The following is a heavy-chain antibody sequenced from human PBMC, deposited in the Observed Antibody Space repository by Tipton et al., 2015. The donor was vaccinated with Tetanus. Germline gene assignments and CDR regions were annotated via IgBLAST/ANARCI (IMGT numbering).Heavy chain of an antibody. D-gene: IGHD7-27*01. CDR3: AIFNWGFEWYLDP. J-gene: IGHJ2*01. CDR1: GGSINSYY. CDR2: IYFSGHT. Sequence: TLSLTCTVSGGSINSYYWSWLRLPPGKGLEWIGYIYFSGHTKYNPSLNSRVTMSVDTSNNQFSLRLTSVTEADTAIYYCAIFNWGFEWYLDPWSRGTLVTVSS. V-gene: IGHV4-59*01.